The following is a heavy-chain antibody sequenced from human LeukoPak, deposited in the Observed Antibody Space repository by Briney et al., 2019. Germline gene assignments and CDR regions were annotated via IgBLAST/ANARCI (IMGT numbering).Heavy chain of an antibody. V-gene: IGHV4-59*01. D-gene: IGHD6-6*01. J-gene: IGHJ1*01. CDR2: IYHSGST. CDR3: ARGGAARLHFQN. Sequence: SETLSLTRTVSGGSISTYYWNWIRQPPGKGLEWIGYIYHSGSTNYNPSLQSRVTISVDTSKNQFSLNLNSVTAADTAVYYCARGGAARLHFQNWGQGALVTVSS. CDR1: GGSISTYY.